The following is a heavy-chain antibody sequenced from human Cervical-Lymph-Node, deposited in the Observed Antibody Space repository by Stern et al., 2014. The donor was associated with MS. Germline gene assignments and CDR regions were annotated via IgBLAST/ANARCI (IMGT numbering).Heavy chain of an antibody. CDR3: TRTDHYEGRTFDF. CDR1: GFSLDTGGMC. Sequence: QVTLKESGPALVKPTQTLTLSCTFSGFSLDTGGMCVSWIRQPPGKALVWLAFIGGYGDKYCSTSLKARLSISRYSTKNQVVLRMTSRDPVDTGTYYCTRTDHYEGRTFDFWGEGTTVFVSS. J-gene: IGHJ3*01. CDR2: IGGYGDK. D-gene: IGHD4-17*01. V-gene: IGHV2-70*01.